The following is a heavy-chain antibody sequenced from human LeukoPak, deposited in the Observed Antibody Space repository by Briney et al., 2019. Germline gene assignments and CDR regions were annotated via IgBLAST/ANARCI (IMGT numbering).Heavy chain of an antibody. J-gene: IGHJ4*02. CDR1: GLAVSDNY. V-gene: IGHV3-53*01. CDR3: ARANPVYGDFDY. D-gene: IGHD4-17*01. CDR2: IFPNGNT. Sequence: GGSLRLSCTLSGLAVSDNYLTWVRQAPGKGLERVSVIFPNGNTYSSAFVEGRFSISRDKSTNTLFLDMGRVGTDDTAVYFCARANPVYGDFDYWGQGTLVSVSS.